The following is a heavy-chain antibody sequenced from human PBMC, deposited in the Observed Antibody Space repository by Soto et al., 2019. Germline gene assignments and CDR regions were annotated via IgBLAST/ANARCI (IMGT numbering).Heavy chain of an antibody. J-gene: IGHJ4*02. V-gene: IGHV3-23*01. CDR3: AKCYYGSGSWTYYFDY. CDR1: GFTFSNYV. CDR2: ISGSGDTT. D-gene: IGHD3-10*01. Sequence: EVQVLESGGGLVQPGGSLRLSCAASGFTFSNYVMSWVRQAAGKGLEWVSGISGSGDTTFYADSVKGLFTISRDNSKNALYLQMDSLRAEDTAVYYCAKCYYGSGSWTYYFDYWGQGTLVTVSS.